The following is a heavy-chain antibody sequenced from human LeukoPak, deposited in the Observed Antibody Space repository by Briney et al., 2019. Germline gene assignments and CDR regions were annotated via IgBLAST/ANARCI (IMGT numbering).Heavy chain of an antibody. CDR1: GGSISSYY. CDR3: APIVGVGSIDY. CDR2: IYYSGTT. V-gene: IGHV4-59*12. D-gene: IGHD3-3*01. Sequence: SETLSLTCTVSGGSISSYYWSWIRQPPGKGLEWIGYIYYSGTTNYNPYLKSRVTISVDTSKNQFSMKLRSVTAADTAVYYCAPIVGVGSIDYWGQGTLVTVSS. J-gene: IGHJ4*02.